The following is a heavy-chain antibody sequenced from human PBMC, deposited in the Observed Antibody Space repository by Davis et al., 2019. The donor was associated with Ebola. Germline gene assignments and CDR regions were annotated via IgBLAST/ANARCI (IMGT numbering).Heavy chain of an antibody. D-gene: IGHD3-16*01. CDR3: NTDYTNDGGSGDYYNMDV. CDR1: GFTFNNAW. V-gene: IGHV3-15*07. CDR2: IKSKTDGGTI. Sequence: GGSLRLSCAASGFTFNNAWMNWVRQAPGKGLEWVGRIKSKTDGGTIEYAAPVKGRFTISRDDSKNTLYLQMNSLKTEDTAVYHCNTDYTNDGGSGDYYNMDVWGHGTTVTVSS. J-gene: IGHJ6*02.